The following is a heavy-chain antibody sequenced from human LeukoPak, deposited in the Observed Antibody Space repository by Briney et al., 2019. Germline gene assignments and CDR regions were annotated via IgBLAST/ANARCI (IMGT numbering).Heavy chain of an antibody. V-gene: IGHV3-30*04. D-gene: IGHD3-3*02. J-gene: IGHJ4*02. CDR1: GFTFSSYA. CDR3: ASFSEGY. CDR2: ISYDGSNK. Sequence: GGSLRLSCAASGFTFSSYAMHWVRQALGKGLEWVAVISYDGSNKYYADSVKGRFTISRDNSKNTLYLQMNSLRAKDTAVYYCASFSEGYWGQGTLVTVSS.